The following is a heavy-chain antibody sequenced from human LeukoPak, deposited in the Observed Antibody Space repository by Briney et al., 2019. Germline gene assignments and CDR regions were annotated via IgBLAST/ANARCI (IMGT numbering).Heavy chain of an antibody. V-gene: IGHV1-2*02. J-gene: IGHJ4*02. D-gene: IGHD5-18*01. CDR2: INPNGGGT. CDR3: ARVLAGDAYSYGY. Sequence: ASVKVSCKTSGDIFTDYYMHWVRQAPGQGLEYMGWINPNGGGTDYAQKFQGRVTMTRDSSISTAYMELSRLRSDDTAVYYCARVLAGDAYSYGYWGQGTLVTVSS. CDR1: GDIFTDYY.